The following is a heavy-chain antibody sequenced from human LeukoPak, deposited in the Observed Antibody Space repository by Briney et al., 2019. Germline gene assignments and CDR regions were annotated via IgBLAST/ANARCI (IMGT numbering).Heavy chain of an antibody. CDR2: INQDGGEK. Sequence: GGSLRLSCAASGFTFSNSWMSWVRQTPGRGLEWVASINQDGGEKYYVDSVKGRFTISRDDAENSLSLQMNSLRAEDTAVYYCASGQGGSGSSPKGPFDYWGQGTLVTVSS. V-gene: IGHV3-7*01. J-gene: IGHJ4*02. CDR3: ASGQGGSGSSPKGPFDY. CDR1: GFTFSNSW. D-gene: IGHD3-10*01.